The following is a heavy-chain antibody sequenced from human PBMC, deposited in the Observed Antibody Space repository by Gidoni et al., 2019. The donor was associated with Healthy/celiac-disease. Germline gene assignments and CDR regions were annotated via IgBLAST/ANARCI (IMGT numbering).Heavy chain of an antibody. Sequence: QVQLQESGPGLVKPSGTLSLTCAVSGGSISSSNWWSWVRQPPRKGLEWIGEIYHSGSTNYNPSLKSRVTISVDKSKNQFSLKLSSVTAADTAVYYCARGRQLELEFGGLARADDYWGQGTLVTVSS. CDR1: GGSISSSNW. J-gene: IGHJ4*02. D-gene: IGHD1-1*01. CDR2: IYHSGST. V-gene: IGHV4-4*02. CDR3: ARGRQLELEFGGLARADDY.